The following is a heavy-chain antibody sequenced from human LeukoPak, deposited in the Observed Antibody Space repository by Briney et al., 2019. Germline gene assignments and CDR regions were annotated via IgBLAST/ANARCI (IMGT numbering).Heavy chain of an antibody. J-gene: IGHJ4*02. CDR2: IYYSGST. D-gene: IGHD2-2*01. V-gene: IGHV4-59*08. CDR1: GGSFSGYY. CDR3: ARQDCSSTSCYSFDY. Sequence: SETLSLTCAVYGGSFSGYYWSWIRQPPGKGLEWIGYIYYSGSTNYNPSLKSRVTISVDTSKNQFSLKLSSVTAADTAVYYCARQDCSSTSCYSFDYWGQGTLVTVSS.